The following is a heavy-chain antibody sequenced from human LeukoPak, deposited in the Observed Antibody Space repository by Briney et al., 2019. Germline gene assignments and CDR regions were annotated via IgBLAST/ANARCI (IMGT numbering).Heavy chain of an antibody. CDR3: AKDKLRRTAVAGGSDY. CDR1: GFTFSSYG. V-gene: IGHV3-30*02. Sequence: PGGSLRLSCAASGFTFSSYGMHWVRQAPGKGLEWVAFIRYDGSNKYYADSVKGRFTISRDNSKNTLYLQMNSLRAEDTAVYYCAKDKLRRTAVAGGSDYWGQGTLVTVSS. J-gene: IGHJ4*02. CDR2: IRYDGSNK. D-gene: IGHD6-19*01.